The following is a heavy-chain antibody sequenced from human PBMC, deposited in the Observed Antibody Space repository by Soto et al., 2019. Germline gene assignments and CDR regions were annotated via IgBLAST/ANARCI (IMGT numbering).Heavy chain of an antibody. Sequence: QVQLVQSGAEVKKPGSSVKVSCKASGGTFSSYSISWVRQAPGQGLEWMGRIISVLGLPNYAQKFQGRVTITADNSTSTAYMELSSLRHEDTALYYGARDRCSSTSCARGNWYFDLWGRCTLVTVSS. CDR2: IISVLGLP. CDR3: ARDRCSSTSCARGNWYFDL. V-gene: IGHV1-69*08. J-gene: IGHJ2*01. CDR1: GGTFSSYS. D-gene: IGHD2-2*01.